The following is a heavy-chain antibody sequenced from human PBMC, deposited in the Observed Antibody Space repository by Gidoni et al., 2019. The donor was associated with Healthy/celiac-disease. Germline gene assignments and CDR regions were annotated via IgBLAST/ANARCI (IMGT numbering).Heavy chain of an antibody. CDR1: GDSVSSTSAA. D-gene: IGHD2-15*01. J-gene: IGHJ6*02. CDR2: IDYRSKWYN. Sequence: QVQLQQSGPELVKPSKTLSLTCAISGDSVSSTSAAWNWSRQSPSRGLAWLGRIDYRSKWYNDYEVAVKSRITINPYTSKNQFSLQLNSVTPEDTAVEYCARGIVEGPYYYGMDVWGQGTTVTVSS. CDR3: ARGIVEGPYYYGMDV. V-gene: IGHV6-1*01.